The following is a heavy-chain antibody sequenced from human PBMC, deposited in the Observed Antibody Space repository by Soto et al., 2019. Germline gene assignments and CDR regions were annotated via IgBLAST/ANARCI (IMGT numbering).Heavy chain of an antibody. CDR1: GLTVTGKTY. CDR3: ATWRLREHAYDI. V-gene: IGHV3-53*01. D-gene: IGHD4-17*01. Sequence: DVQLVESGGGLIQPGGSLRLSCEAFGLTVTGKTYVAWVRQAPGKGLEWVSGVYDTDGTYYADSVKGRFTSSRDNSKTIVYLEMNSLRPDDTAIYYCATWRLREHAYDIWGLGPTVTVSS. J-gene: IGHJ3*02. CDR2: VYDTDGT.